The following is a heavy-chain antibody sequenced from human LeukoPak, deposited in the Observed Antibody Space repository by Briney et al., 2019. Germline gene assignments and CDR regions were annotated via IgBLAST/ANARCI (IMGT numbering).Heavy chain of an antibody. V-gene: IGHV3-66*01. D-gene: IGHD3-22*01. CDR1: GFTVSSTC. CDR2: IYSGGST. J-gene: IGHJ4*02. Sequence: GGSLRLSCAASGFTVSSTCMSWVRRAPGKGLEWVSVIYSGGSTYYADSVKGRFTISRDNSKNTLYLQMNSLRAEDTAVYYCARGFWGYYYDSSYDYWSQGTLVTVSS. CDR3: ARGFWGYYYDSSYDY.